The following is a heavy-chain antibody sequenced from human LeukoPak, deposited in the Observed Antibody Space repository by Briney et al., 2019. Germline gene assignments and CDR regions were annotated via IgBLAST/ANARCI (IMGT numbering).Heavy chain of an antibody. CDR1: GYSISSGYY. Sequence: SKTLSLTCAVSGYSISSGYYWGWIRQPPGKGLEWIGSIYHSGSTYYNPSLKSRVTISVDTSKNQFSLKLSSVTAADTAVYYCARRVTIFGVVNFDYWGQGTLVTVSS. D-gene: IGHD3-3*01. J-gene: IGHJ4*02. V-gene: IGHV4-38-2*01. CDR2: IYHSGST. CDR3: ARRVTIFGVVNFDY.